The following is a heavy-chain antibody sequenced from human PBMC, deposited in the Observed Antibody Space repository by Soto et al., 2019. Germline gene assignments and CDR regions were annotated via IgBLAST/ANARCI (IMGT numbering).Heavy chain of an antibody. D-gene: IGHD2-15*01. CDR2: ISGDGATT. CDR3: VRPACSGGSCYSKLIDY. CDR1: GFTIRTYG. V-gene: IGHV3-23*01. Sequence: SGGSLRLSCEASGFTIRTYGMSWVRQAPGKGLEWVSGISGDGATTYYTDSVKGRFTISRDISKNTLYLQMNSLRAEDTAVYFCVRPACSGGSCYSKLIDYWGQGSLVTVSS. J-gene: IGHJ4*02.